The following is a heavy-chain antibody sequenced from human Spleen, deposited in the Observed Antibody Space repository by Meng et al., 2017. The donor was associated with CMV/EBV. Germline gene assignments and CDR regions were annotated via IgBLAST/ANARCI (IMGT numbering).Heavy chain of an antibody. D-gene: IGHD1-26*01. J-gene: IGHJ5*02. CDR2: RKQDGSEK. Sequence: GESLKISCVASGFTFSRYWMNWVRQAPGKGLEWVANRKQDGSEKNSVNSVRGRFTISRDNAKNSLCLQMNSLRGEDTAVYYCARDPRKRGWEIHWFDPWGQGTLVTVSS. V-gene: IGHV3-7*01. CDR1: GFTFSRYW. CDR3: ARDPRKRGWEIHWFDP.